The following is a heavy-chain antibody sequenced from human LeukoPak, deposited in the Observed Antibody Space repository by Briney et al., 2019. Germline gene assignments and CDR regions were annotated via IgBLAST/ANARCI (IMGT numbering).Heavy chain of an antibody. CDR3: ARDRDPVIFGVVIPLGY. V-gene: IGHV3-21*01. CDR2: ISSSSSYI. CDR1: GFTFSSYA. D-gene: IGHD3-3*01. Sequence: GGSLRLSCAASGFTFSSYAMSWVRQAPGKGLEWVSSISSSSSYIYYADSVKGRFTISRDNAKNSLYLQMNSLRAEDTAVYYCARDRDPVIFGVVIPLGYWGQGTLVTVSS. J-gene: IGHJ4*02.